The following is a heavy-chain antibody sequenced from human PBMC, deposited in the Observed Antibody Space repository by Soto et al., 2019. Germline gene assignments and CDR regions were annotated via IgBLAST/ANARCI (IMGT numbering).Heavy chain of an antibody. CDR3: AGGKWFGELNAFDI. D-gene: IGHD3-10*01. J-gene: IGHJ3*02. Sequence: GGSLRLSCAASGFTFSSYSMNWVRQAPGKGLEWVSYISSSSSTIYYADSVKGRFTISRDNAKNSLYLQMNSLRDEDTAVYYCAGGKWFGELNAFDIWGQGTMVTVSS. V-gene: IGHV3-48*02. CDR1: GFTFSSYS. CDR2: ISSSSSTI.